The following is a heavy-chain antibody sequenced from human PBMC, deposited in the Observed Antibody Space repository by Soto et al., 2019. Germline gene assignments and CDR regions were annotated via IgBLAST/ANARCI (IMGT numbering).Heavy chain of an antibody. J-gene: IGHJ4*02. Sequence: QVQLQQWGAGLLKPSETLSLTCAVYGGSFSGYYWSWIRQPPGKGLEWIGEINHSGSTNYNPSLKGRVTISVDTSKHQFSLKLSSVTAADTAVYYCARGGYCSSTSCYAGNDYWGQGTLVTVSS. CDR1: GGSFSGYY. V-gene: IGHV4-34*01. CDR2: INHSGST. D-gene: IGHD2-2*01. CDR3: ARGGYCSSTSCYAGNDY.